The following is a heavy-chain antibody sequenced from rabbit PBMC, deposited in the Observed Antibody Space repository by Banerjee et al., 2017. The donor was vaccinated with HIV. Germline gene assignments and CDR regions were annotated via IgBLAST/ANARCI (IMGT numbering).Heavy chain of an antibody. J-gene: IGHJ4*01. D-gene: IGHD4-2*01. CDR3: ARDAGYAGSNL. Sequence: QEQLVESGGGLVQPEGSLTLTCTASGFSFSTNYWLCWVRQAPGKGLEWIACIGAGSTYYATWAKGRFTISKTSSTTVTLQMTSLTAADTATYFCARDAGYAGSNLWGPGTLVTVS. CDR2: IGAGST. V-gene: IGHV1S45*01. CDR1: GFSFSTNYW.